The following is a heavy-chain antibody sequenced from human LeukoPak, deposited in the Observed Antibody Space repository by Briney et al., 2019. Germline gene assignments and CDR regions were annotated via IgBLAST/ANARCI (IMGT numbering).Heavy chain of an antibody. J-gene: IGHJ5*02. CDR2: INHSGST. V-gene: IGHV4-34*01. CDR3: ARGQIRIFGVVIIRLGGRNKYDWFDT. CDR1: GGSFSGYY. Sequence: SETLSLTCAVYGGSFSGYYWSWIRQPPGKGLEGIGDINHSGSTNYNPSLKSRVTISVDTSKNQFSLKLSSVTAADTAVYSCARGQIRIFGVVIIRLGGRNKYDWFDTWGQGTLVTVSS. D-gene: IGHD3-3*01.